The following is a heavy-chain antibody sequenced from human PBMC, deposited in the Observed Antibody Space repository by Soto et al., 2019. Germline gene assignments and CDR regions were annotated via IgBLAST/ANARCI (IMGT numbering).Heavy chain of an antibody. Sequence: QVQLVQSGGEVKKPGASVTVSCKASGYTFINYHITWVRQAPGQGLEWMAWINTYNGMTDYAQRFQGRVTMTRDTATSTAYMELRTLGSEETAVYFCAKSPRGEMATDWGQGTLVTVSS. D-gene: IGHD5-12*01. CDR3: AKSPRGEMATD. V-gene: IGHV1-18*01. CDR2: INTYNGMT. J-gene: IGHJ4*02. CDR1: GYTFINYH.